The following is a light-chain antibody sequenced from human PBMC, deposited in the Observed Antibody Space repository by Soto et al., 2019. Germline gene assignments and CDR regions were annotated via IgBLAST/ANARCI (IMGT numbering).Light chain of an antibody. CDR2: GAS. CDR3: QHYGSSTWT. CDR1: QSVSSKH. J-gene: IGKJ1*01. V-gene: IGKV3-20*01. Sequence: EVVLTQSPATLSLSPGERGTLSCRASQSVSSKHLAWYQQKPGQAPRLLIYGASSRATGIPDRLSGSGSGTDFTLTISRLEPEDFAVYYCQHYGSSTWTFGQGTKVDIK.